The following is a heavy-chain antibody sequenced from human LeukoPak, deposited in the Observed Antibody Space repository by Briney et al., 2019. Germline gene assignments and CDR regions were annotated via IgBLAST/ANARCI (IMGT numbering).Heavy chain of an antibody. Sequence: GGSLRLSCAASGFTFSSYEMNWVRQAPGKGLEWVSVIYSGGSAYYADSVKGRFTISRDNSKNTLYLQMNSLRAEDTAVYYCARGTYYDILSKEGYFDYWGQGTLVTVSS. CDR1: GFTFSSYE. CDR2: IYSGGSA. D-gene: IGHD3-9*01. CDR3: ARGTYYDILSKEGYFDY. V-gene: IGHV3-66*01. J-gene: IGHJ4*02.